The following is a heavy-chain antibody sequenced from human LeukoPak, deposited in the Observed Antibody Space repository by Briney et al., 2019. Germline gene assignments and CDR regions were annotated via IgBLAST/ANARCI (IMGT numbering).Heavy chain of an antibody. CDR3: AGGHRYGFLSGDHYYYYMDV. D-gene: IGHD5-18*01. Sequence: VASVKVSCKASGYTFTGYYMHWVRQAPGQGLEWMGWINPNSGGTNYAQKFQGRVTMTRDTSISTAYMELSRMRSDDTAVYYCAGGHRYGFLSGDHYYYYMDVWGKGTSVTISS. J-gene: IGHJ6*03. CDR1: GYTFTGYY. V-gene: IGHV1-2*02. CDR2: INPNSGGT.